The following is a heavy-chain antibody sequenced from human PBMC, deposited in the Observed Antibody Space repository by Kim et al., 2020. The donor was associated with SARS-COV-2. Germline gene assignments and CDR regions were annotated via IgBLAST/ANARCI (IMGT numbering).Heavy chain of an antibody. Sequence: SETLSLTCAVYGGSFSGYYWSWIRQPPGKGLEWIGEINHSGSTNYNPSLKSRVTISVDTSKNQFSLKLSSVTAADTAVYYCARGTPVAVVFFVYYFDYWGQGTLVTVSS. V-gene: IGHV4-34*01. CDR3: ARGTPVAVVFFVYYFDY. CDR2: INHSGST. CDR1: GGSFSGYY. D-gene: IGHD6-19*01. J-gene: IGHJ4*02.